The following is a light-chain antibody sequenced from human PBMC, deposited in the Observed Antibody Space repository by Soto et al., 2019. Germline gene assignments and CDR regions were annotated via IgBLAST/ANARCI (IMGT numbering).Light chain of an antibody. CDR2: AAS. J-gene: IGKJ4*01. CDR3: QQSYNTPLT. Sequence: DIQMTKSPSSLSASVGDRVTITCRATQSISSFLNWYQQNPGKAPKLLIYAASRLQRGVPSRFSGSGSGTDFTPTISSLQPEDFATYYCQQSYNTPLTFGGGTKVDIK. V-gene: IGKV1-39*01. CDR1: QSISSF.